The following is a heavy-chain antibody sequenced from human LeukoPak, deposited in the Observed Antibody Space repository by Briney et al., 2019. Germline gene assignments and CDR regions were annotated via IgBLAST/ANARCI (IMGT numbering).Heavy chain of an antibody. D-gene: IGHD6-19*01. J-gene: IGHJ6*02. CDR1: GYTFTSYD. Sequence: ASVKVSCKASGYTFTSYDINSVRQATGLGLEWMGWMNPNSGNTGYAQKLQGRVTMTTDTSTSTAYMELRSLRSDDTAVYYCARAGLAVAGTDYYYYGMDVWGQGTTVTVSS. CDR3: ARAGLAVAGTDYYYYGMDV. V-gene: IGHV1-8*01. CDR2: MNPNSGNT.